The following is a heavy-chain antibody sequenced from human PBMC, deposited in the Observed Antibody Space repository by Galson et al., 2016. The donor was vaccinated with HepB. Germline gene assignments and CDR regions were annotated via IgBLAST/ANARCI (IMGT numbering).Heavy chain of an antibody. CDR1: GYTFTGHY. Sequence: SVKVSCKASGYTFTGHYIHWVRQAPGQGLEWMGWIDPNSGDTHYSKRFEGWVTMTRDTSISIAYMEVTRLKSNDTALFYCARGVVGTSTDAFDVWGQGTTVTVA. V-gene: IGHV1-2*04. J-gene: IGHJ3*01. CDR3: ARGVVGTSTDAFDV. D-gene: IGHD1-26*01. CDR2: IDPNSGDT.